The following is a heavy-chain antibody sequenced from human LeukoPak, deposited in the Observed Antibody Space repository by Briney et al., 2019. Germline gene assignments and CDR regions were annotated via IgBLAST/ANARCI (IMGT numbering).Heavy chain of an antibody. D-gene: IGHD2-15*01. Sequence: ASVKVSCKASGYTFTGYYMHWVRRAPGQGLEWMGRINPNSGGTNYAQKFQGRVTMTRDTSISTAYMELSRLRSDDTAVYYCARGAYCSGGSCLQPKRYDYWGQGTLVTVSS. CDR2: INPNSGGT. CDR3: ARGAYCSGGSCLQPKRYDY. CDR1: GYTFTGYY. V-gene: IGHV1-2*06. J-gene: IGHJ4*02.